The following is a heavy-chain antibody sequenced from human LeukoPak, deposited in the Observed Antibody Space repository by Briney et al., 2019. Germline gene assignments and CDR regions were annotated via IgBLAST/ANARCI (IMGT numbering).Heavy chain of an antibody. D-gene: IGHD3-16*01. CDR1: GDSVSINSAA. Sequence: SXXLXLTFAISGDSVSINSAAWNWVRQSPSRGLEWLGSTYYRSKWYDDYAVSVKSRITINPDTSKNQFSLQLNSVTPDDTAVYYCAKDSGFGLNGFDPWGQGTLVTXSS. V-gene: IGHV6-1*01. CDR3: AKDSGFGLNGFDP. CDR2: TYYRSKWYD. J-gene: IGHJ5*02.